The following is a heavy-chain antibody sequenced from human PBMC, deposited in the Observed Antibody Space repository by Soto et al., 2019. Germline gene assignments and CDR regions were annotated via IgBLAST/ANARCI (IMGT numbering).Heavy chain of an antibody. V-gene: IGHV3-30-3*01. CDR1: GFTFSSYA. CDR2: ISYDGSAK. D-gene: IGHD3-10*01. CDR3: ARCTMVRGARLDY. J-gene: IGHJ4*02. Sequence: QVQLVESGGGVVQPGRSLRLSCAASGFTFSSYAMHWVRQAPGKELEWVAVISYDGSAKYYADSVWGRFTISRDNSKNTLYLQMNSLRAEDTAAYYCARCTMVRGARLDYWGQGTLVTVSS.